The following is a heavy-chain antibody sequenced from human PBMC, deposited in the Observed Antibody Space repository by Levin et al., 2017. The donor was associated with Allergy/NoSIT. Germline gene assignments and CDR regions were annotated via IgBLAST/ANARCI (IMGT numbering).Heavy chain of an antibody. CDR3: ARGGSTSARATGAFDI. CDR1: GFTFSSYA. Sequence: PGGSLRLSCAASGFTFSSYAMHWVRQAPGKGLEWVAVISYDGSNKYYADSVKGRFTISRDNSKNTLYLQMNSLRAEDTAVYYCARGGSTSARATGAFDIWGQGTMVTVSS. V-gene: IGHV3-30-3*01. D-gene: IGHD2-2*01. CDR2: ISYDGSNK. J-gene: IGHJ3*02.